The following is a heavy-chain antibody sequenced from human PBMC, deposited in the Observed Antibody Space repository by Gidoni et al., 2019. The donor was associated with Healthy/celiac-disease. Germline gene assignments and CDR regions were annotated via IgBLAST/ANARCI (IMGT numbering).Heavy chain of an antibody. V-gene: IGHV3-23*01. CDR2: ISGSGGST. D-gene: IGHD5-18*01. Sequence: EVQLLESGGGLVQPGGSLRLSCAASGFTFSSYAMSWVRPAPGKGREWVSAISGSGGSTYYADSVKGRFTISRDNSKNTLYLQMNSLRAEDTAVYYCAKDQVDGVDTVDYWGQGTLVTVSS. CDR1: GFTFSSYA. J-gene: IGHJ4*02. CDR3: AKDQVDGVDTVDY.